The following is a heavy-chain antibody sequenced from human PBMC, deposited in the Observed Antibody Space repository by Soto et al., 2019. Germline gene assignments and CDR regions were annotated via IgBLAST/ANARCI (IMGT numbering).Heavy chain of an antibody. CDR1: GGTFSSYA. V-gene: IGHV1-69*13. D-gene: IGHD6-13*01. CDR2: IIPIFGTA. Sequence: VASVKVSCKASGGTFSSYAIRWVRQAPGQGLEWMGGIIPIFGTANYAQKFQGRVTITADESTSTAYMELSSLRSEDTAVYYCAREGGQQLALYYYYGMDVWGQGATVTVSS. CDR3: AREGGQQLALYYYYGMDV. J-gene: IGHJ6*02.